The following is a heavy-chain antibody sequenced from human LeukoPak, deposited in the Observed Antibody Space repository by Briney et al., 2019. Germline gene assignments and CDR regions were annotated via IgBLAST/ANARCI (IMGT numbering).Heavy chain of an antibody. J-gene: IGHJ4*02. CDR2: MHSGCTT. CDR3: ARGHYVGSRF. CDR1: GFTFSSYA. D-gene: IGHD3-10*02. V-gene: IGHV3-53*01. Sequence: GVSLRLSCASSGFTFSSYAMSGVRQAPGKGLEGVSVMHSGCTTYSADSVRGRFTISRDNSKNTISLQMNNLRAEDTAVYYCARGHYVGSRFWGQGTLVTVSS.